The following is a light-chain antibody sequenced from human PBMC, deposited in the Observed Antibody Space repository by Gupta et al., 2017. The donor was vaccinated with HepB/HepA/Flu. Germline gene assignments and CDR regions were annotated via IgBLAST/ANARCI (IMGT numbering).Light chain of an antibody. Sequence: QSVLTQPPSASGTPGQRVTISCSGSSSNIGRNTVNWYQQLPGTAPKRLIYSSNQRPSRVPDRFSGSKSGPSGSLAISGLQSDDEADYYCAAWDDSLNGYVFGTGTKVTVL. CDR3: AAWDDSLNGYV. J-gene: IGLJ1*01. CDR1: SSNIGRNT. CDR2: SSN. V-gene: IGLV1-44*01.